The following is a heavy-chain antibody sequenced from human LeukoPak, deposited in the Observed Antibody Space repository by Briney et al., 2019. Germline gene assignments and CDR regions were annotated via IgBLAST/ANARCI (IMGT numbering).Heavy chain of an antibody. V-gene: IGHV3-30-3*01. CDR3: ARSPGKWELLYYFDY. CDR2: ISYDGSNK. Sequence: GGSLRLSCAASGFTFSSYAMHWVRQAPGKGLEWVAVISYDGSNKYYADSVKGRFTISRDNSKNTLYLQMNSLRAEDTAVYYCARSPGKWELLYYFDYWGQGTLVTVSS. CDR1: GFTFSSYA. D-gene: IGHD1-26*01. J-gene: IGHJ4*02.